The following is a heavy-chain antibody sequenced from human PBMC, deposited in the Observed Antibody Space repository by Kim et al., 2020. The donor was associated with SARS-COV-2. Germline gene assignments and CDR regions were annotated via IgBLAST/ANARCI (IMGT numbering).Heavy chain of an antibody. CDR3: ACAKTASGLFDY. CDR2: TYYRSKWYN. CDR1: GDSVSSGSAT. Sequence: SQTLSLTCAISGDSVSSGSATWSWIRQSPSRGLEWLGRTYYRSKWYNDYTVSVKSRITINPDTAKNQFSLQLRSVTPEDTAIYYCACAKTASGLFDYWGQGTLVTVSS. V-gene: IGHV6-1*01. D-gene: IGHD6-13*01. J-gene: IGHJ4*02.